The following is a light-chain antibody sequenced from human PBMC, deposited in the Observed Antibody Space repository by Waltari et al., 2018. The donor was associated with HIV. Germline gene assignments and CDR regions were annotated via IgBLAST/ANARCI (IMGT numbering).Light chain of an antibody. V-gene: IGKV4-1*01. Sequence: DIVMTQSPDSLAVSLGARATINCKSSQSVLYSSNNKNYLTWYQQKPGQPPKLLIYWASTRESGVPDRFSGSGSGTDFTLTISSLQAEDVAVYYCQQYYTTPWTFGQGTKEEIK. CDR1: QSVLYSSNNKNY. CDR2: WAS. J-gene: IGKJ1*01. CDR3: QQYYTTPWT.